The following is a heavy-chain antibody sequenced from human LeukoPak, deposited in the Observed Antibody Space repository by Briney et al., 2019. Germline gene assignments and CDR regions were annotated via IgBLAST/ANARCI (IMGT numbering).Heavy chain of an antibody. Sequence: GGSLRLSCAASGFTFSSYEMNWVRQAPGKGLEWVAYISSSGSTIYYADSVKGRFTISRDNAKNSLYLQMNSLRAEDTAVYYCAREGGFSYHDAFDIWGQGTMVTVSS. V-gene: IGHV3-48*03. CDR1: GFTFSSYE. CDR2: ISSSGSTI. D-gene: IGHD3-10*01. CDR3: AREGGFSYHDAFDI. J-gene: IGHJ3*02.